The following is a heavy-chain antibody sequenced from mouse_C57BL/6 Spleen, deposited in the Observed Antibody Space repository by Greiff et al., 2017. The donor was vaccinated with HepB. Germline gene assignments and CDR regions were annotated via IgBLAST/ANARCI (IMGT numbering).Heavy chain of an antibody. V-gene: IGHV1-69*01. J-gene: IGHJ1*03. CDR3: ARYPYYYGSSHWYFDV. D-gene: IGHD1-1*01. CDR2: IDPSDSYT. CDR1: GYTFTSYW. Sequence: QVQLQQPGAELVMPGASVKLSCKASGYTFTSYWMPWVKQRPGQGLEWIGEIDPSDSYTNYNQKFNGKSTLTVDQSSRPAYMPLSSLTSEDSAVYYCARYPYYYGSSHWYFDVWGTGTTVTVSS.